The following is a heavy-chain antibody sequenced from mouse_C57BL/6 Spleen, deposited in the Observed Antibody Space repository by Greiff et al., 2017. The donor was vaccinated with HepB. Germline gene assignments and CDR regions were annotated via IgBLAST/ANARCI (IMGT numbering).Heavy chain of an antibody. D-gene: IGHD1-1*01. Sequence: QVQLQQSGTELVKPGASVKLSCKASGYTFTSYWMHWVKQRPGQGLEWIGNINPSNGGTNYNEKFKSKATLTVDKSSSTAYMQLSSLTSEDSAVYYCARRDYGSSYDYAMDYWGQGTSVTVSS. V-gene: IGHV1-53*01. CDR2: INPSNGGT. CDR3: ARRDYGSSYDYAMDY. J-gene: IGHJ4*01. CDR1: GYTFTSYW.